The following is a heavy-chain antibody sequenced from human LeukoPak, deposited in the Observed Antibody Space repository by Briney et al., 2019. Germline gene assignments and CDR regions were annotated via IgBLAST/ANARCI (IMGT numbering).Heavy chain of an antibody. V-gene: IGHV4-59*01. CDR1: GGSISSYY. Sequence: NSSETLSLTCTVSGGSISSYYWSWIRQPPGKGLEWIGYIYYSGSTNYNPSLKSRVTISVDTSKNQFSLKLSSVTAADTAVYYCARDQRGSYGLGYYYYYMDVWGKGTTVTVSS. D-gene: IGHD1-26*01. J-gene: IGHJ6*03. CDR3: ARDQRGSYGLGYYYYYMDV. CDR2: IYYSGST.